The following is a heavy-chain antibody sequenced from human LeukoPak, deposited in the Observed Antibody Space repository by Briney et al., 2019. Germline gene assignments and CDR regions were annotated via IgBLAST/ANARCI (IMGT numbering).Heavy chain of an antibody. CDR2: IIPIFGTA. J-gene: IGHJ6*02. V-gene: IGHV1-69*13. Sequence: ASVKVSCKASGGTFISYAISWVRQAPGQGLEWMGGIIPIFGTANYAQKFQGRVTITADESTSTAYMELSSLRSEDTAVYYCARDYYYDSSGYYPRLYGMDVWGQGTTVTVSS. D-gene: IGHD3-22*01. CDR1: GGTFISYA. CDR3: ARDYYYDSSGYYPRLYGMDV.